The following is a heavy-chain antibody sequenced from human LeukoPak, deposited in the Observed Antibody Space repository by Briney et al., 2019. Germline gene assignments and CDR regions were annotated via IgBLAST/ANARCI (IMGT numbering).Heavy chain of an antibody. V-gene: IGHV3-53*01. Sequence: PGGSLRLSCAASGFTFSDYYMSWVRQAPGKGLEWVSVIYSGGSTYYADSVKGRFTISRDNSKNTLYLQMNSLRAEDTAVYYCAREGIYSSGWVDYYYYGMDVWGQGTTVTVSS. CDR2: IYSGGST. CDR1: GFTFSDYY. CDR3: AREGIYSSGWVDYYYYGMDV. D-gene: IGHD6-19*01. J-gene: IGHJ6*02.